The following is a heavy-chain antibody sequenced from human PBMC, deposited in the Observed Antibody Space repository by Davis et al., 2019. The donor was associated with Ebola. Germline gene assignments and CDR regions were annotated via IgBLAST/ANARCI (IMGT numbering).Heavy chain of an antibody. V-gene: IGHV1-8*03. CDR1: GYTFTGYY. J-gene: IGHJ6*02. D-gene: IGHD1-1*01. Sequence: ASVKVSCKASGYTFTGYYMHWVRQAPGQGLEWMGWMNPNSGNTGYAQKFQGRVTITRNTSISTAYMELSSLRSEDTAVYYCATLLERYYYYGMDVWGQGTTVTVSS. CDR3: ATLLERYYYYGMDV. CDR2: MNPNSGNT.